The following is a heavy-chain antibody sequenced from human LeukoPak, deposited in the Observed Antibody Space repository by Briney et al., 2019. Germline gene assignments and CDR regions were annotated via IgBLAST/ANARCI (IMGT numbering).Heavy chain of an antibody. D-gene: IGHD3-22*01. Sequence: GGSLRLSCAASGFTFDDYGMSWVRQAPGKGLEWVSGINWNGGSTGYADSVKGRFTISRDNAKNSLYLQMNSLRAEDTAVYYCARGPEYYYDSSGYDAFDIWGQGTMVTVSS. J-gene: IGHJ3*02. CDR3: ARGPEYYYDSSGYDAFDI. CDR1: GFTFDDYG. CDR2: INWNGGST. V-gene: IGHV3-20*04.